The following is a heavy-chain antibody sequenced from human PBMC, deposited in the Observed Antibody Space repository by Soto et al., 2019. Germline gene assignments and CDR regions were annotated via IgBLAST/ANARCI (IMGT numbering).Heavy chain of an antibody. Sequence: QVQLVESGGGLVKPGGSLRLSCAASGFTFSDYYMSWIRQAPGKGLEWVSYISSSGSTIYYADSVKGRFTISRDNAENSLYLQMNSLRAEDTAVYYCARERDVVAATMYYMDVWGKGTTVTVSS. J-gene: IGHJ6*03. V-gene: IGHV3-11*01. CDR1: GFTFSDYY. CDR3: ARERDVVAATMYYMDV. CDR2: ISSSGSTI. D-gene: IGHD2-15*01.